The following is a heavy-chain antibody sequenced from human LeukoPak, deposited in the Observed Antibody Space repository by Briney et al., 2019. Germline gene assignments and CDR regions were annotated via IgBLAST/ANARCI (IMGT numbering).Heavy chain of an antibody. CDR2: IYYSGST. Sequence: SETLSLTCTVSGGSISTYYWSCIRQPPGKGLEWIGYIYYSGSTNYNPSLKSRVTISVDTSKNQFSLKLSSVTAADTAVYYCASVVGAYHEGDYFDYWGQGTLVTVSS. J-gene: IGHJ4*02. CDR1: GGSISTYY. CDR3: ASVVGAYHEGDYFDY. V-gene: IGHV4-59*01. D-gene: IGHD2-15*01.